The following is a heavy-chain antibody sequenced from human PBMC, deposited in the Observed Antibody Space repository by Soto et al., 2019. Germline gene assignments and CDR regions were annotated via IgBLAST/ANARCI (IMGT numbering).Heavy chain of an antibody. CDR3: ARRVDIGTFYFDH. CDR2: IYSSGST. J-gene: IGHJ4*02. Sequence: QLPVQESGPGLLKPSETLSLACTVSSGSISSSDDYWGWIRQPPGKGLECIGSIYSSGSTYYNPSLKSRVTISVDTSKSEVSLRLSSVTAADTAVYYCARRVDIGTFYFDHWGQGTLVTVSS. V-gene: IGHV4-39*01. D-gene: IGHD2-15*01. CDR1: SGSISSSDDY.